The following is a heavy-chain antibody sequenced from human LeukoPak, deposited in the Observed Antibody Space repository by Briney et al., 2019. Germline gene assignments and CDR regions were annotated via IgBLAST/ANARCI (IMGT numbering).Heavy chain of an antibody. CDR2: IYYSGST. D-gene: IGHD2-2*01. CDR1: GGSIRSYY. Sequence: SETLSLTCTVSGGSIRSYYWSWIRQPPGKGLEWIGYIYYSGSTNYNPSLKSRVTISVDTSKNQFSLKLSSVTAADTAVYYCARAGLPDIYCSSTSCYAPLDYWGQGTLVTVSS. J-gene: IGHJ4*02. CDR3: ARAGLPDIYCSSTSCYAPLDY. V-gene: IGHV4-59*12.